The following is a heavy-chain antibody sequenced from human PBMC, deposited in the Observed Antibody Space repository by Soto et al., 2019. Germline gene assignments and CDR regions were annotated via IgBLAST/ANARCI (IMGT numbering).Heavy chain of an antibody. CDR1: GFTFSSYA. J-gene: IGHJ4*02. Sequence: QVQLVESGGGVVQPGRSLRLSCAASGFTFSSYAMHWVRQAPGKGLEWVAVISYDGSNKYYADSVKGRFTISRDNSKNTLYLQMNSLRAEDTAVCYCARTEGYYYDSSGYYLREDAWYFDYWGQGTLVTVSS. CDR2: ISYDGSNK. D-gene: IGHD3-22*01. V-gene: IGHV3-30-3*01. CDR3: ARTEGYYYDSSGYYLREDAWYFDY.